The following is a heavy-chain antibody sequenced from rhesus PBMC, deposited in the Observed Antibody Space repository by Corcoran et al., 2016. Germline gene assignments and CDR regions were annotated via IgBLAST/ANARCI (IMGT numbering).Heavy chain of an antibody. Sequence: QVQLQESGPAVVKPSETLSLPCAVSGGSISRSNWWSWIRTSPGKGLEWIGGIYGKGGNTENNPSLKRRGTISKDTSKNQCSLKLSSVTAADTAGYYCASHSTVLGLFDYWGQGVLVTVSS. CDR3: ASHSTVLGLFDY. CDR2: IYGKGGNT. V-gene: IGHV4-93*01. D-gene: IGHD5-36*01. CDR1: GGSISRSNW. J-gene: IGHJ4*01.